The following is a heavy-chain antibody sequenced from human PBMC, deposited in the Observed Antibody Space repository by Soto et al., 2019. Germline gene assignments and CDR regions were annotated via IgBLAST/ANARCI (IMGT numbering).Heavy chain of an antibody. V-gene: IGHV4-39*01. D-gene: IGHD2-15*01. J-gene: IGHJ5*02. CDR1: GDSVRTTSYY. Sequence: QLQLQESGPGLVKPSETLSLTCSVSGDSVRTTSYYWAWIRQSPGRRLEWIGTIFSRGDTYYTPSLKSRLTISIHTDNNQFSLILNSVTAADTAVYYCAIQRVIPATPTNWFETWGQGTLVTVSS. CDR2: IFSRGDT. CDR3: AIQRVIPATPTNWFET.